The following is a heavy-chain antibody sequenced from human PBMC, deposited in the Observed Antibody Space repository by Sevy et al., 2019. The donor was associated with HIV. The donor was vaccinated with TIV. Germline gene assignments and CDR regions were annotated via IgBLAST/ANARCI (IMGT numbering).Heavy chain of an antibody. CDR2: ISGSGGST. CDR1: GFTFSSYA. J-gene: IGHJ4*02. CDR3: AGILGDLFDY. Sequence: GGSLRLSYAASGFTFSSYAMSWVRQAPGKGLEWVSDISGSGGSTYYADSVKGRFTISRDNSKNTLYLQMNSLRAEDTAVYYGAGILGDLFDYWGQGTLVTVST. V-gene: IGHV3-23*01.